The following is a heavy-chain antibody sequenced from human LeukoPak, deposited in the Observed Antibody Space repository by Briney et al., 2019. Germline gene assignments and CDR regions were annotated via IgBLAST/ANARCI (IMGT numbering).Heavy chain of an antibody. D-gene: IGHD2-15*01. J-gene: IGHJ2*01. Sequence: GGSLRLSCAASGFTFSSYAMSWVRQAPGKGLEWVSAISGSGGSTYYADSVKGRFTISRDNSKNTLYLQMNSLRAEDTAVYYCAKEGRYCSGGSCYNYWYFDLWGRGTLVTVSS. CDR3: AKEGRYCSGGSCYNYWYFDL. CDR2: ISGSGGST. V-gene: IGHV3-23*01. CDR1: GFTFSSYA.